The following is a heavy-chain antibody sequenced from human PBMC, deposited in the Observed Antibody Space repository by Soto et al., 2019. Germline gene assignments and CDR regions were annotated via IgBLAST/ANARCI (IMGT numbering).Heavy chain of an antibody. V-gene: IGHV1-18*01. D-gene: IGHD1-26*01. CDR2: ISAYNGNT. CDR3: ARDSSSGSYPRFDY. CDR1: GYTFTSYG. J-gene: IGHJ4*02. Sequence: GASVKVSCKASGYTFTSYGISWVRQPPGQGLEWMGWISAYNGNTNYAQKLQGRVTMTTDTSTSTAYMELRSLRSDDTAVYYCARDSSSGSYPRFDYWGQGTLVTVSS.